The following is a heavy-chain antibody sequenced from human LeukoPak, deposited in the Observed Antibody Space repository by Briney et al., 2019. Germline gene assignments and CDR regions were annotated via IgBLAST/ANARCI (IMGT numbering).Heavy chain of an antibody. V-gene: IGHV3-74*01. CDR1: GFTFSSYW. CDR3: SRGLDSSGR. J-gene: IGHJ4*02. CDR2: INRDGSIT. Sequence: GGSLRLSCAASGFTFSSYWMHWVRQAPGKGLVWVSRINRDGSITSYADSVKGRFTISRDNAKNTLYLEMNSLRAEDTAVYYCSRGLDSSGRWGQGTLVTVSS. D-gene: IGHD6-19*01.